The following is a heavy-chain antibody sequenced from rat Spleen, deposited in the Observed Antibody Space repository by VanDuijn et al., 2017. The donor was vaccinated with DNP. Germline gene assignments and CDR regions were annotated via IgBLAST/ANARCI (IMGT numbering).Heavy chain of an antibody. V-gene: IGHV5S10*01. J-gene: IGHJ3*01. CDR2: IIYDGSRT. Sequence: EVQLVESGGGLVQPGRSVKLSCAASGFTFSNYDMAWVRQAPKKGLEWVATIIYDGSRTYYRDSVKGRFTISRDNAKSTLYLQMDSLRSEDTATYYCATQGQLGITWFAYWGQGTLVTVSS. CDR3: ATQGQLGITWFAY. CDR1: GFTFSNYD. D-gene: IGHD1-10*01.